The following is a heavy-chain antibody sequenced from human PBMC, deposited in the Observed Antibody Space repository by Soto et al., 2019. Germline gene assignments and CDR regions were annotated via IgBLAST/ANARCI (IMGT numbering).Heavy chain of an antibody. D-gene: IGHD3-22*01. V-gene: IGHV4-31*03. CDR1: GGSLSSGGYY. Sequence: TLSLTCTVSGGSLSSGGYYGSWIRQHPGKGLEWIGSIYYSGSTSYNPSLKSRVTISVDTCKNQFSLKLRSVTAADTAGYYRASFVFDDSTDTNAFDIWGQGTMVTVSS. CDR2: IYYSGST. J-gene: IGHJ3*02. CDR3: ASFVFDDSTDTNAFDI.